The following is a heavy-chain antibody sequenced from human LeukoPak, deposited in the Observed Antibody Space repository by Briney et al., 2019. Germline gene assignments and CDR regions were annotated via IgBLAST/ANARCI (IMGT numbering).Heavy chain of an antibody. CDR1: GYTFTDYY. J-gene: IGHJ4*02. D-gene: IGHD2-2*01. CDR3: ARANFLYCSSTTCLFDY. Sequence: ASVKVSCKASGYTFTDYYLHWVRQAPGQGVEWMGWINPNSGDTNYAQKFQGRVTMTRDTSISTAHMEMSRLRSDYTAVYYCARANFLYCSSTTCLFDYWGQGTLVTVS. V-gene: IGHV1-2*02. CDR2: INPNSGDT.